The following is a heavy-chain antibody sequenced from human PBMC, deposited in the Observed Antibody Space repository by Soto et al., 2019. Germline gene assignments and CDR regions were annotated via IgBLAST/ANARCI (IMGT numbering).Heavy chain of an antibody. CDR3: ARDRRRDYYDSSGYYYEGL. CDR1: GGTFSSYT. J-gene: IGHJ4*02. Sequence: QVQLVQSGAEVKKPGSSVKVSCKASGGTFSSYTISWVRQAPGQGLEWMGRIIPILGIANYAQKFQGRVTITADKSTSTAYMELSSLRSEDTAVYYCARDRRRDYYDSSGYYYEGLWGQGTLVTVSS. V-gene: IGHV1-69*08. D-gene: IGHD3-22*01. CDR2: IIPILGIA.